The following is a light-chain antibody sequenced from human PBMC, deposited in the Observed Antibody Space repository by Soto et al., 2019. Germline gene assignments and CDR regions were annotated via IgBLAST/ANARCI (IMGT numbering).Light chain of an antibody. CDR1: QGIRDS. Sequence: DLQMTQSPPSLSASVGDRVTITCRASQGIRDSLAWYQQKPGKAPKRLIYAASSLDGGVPSRFSGSGSETDFTLTISSLRPEDFATYYCLQYNNYPYTFGQGTKLEIK. CDR2: AAS. CDR3: LQYNNYPYT. V-gene: IGKV1-17*01. J-gene: IGKJ2*01.